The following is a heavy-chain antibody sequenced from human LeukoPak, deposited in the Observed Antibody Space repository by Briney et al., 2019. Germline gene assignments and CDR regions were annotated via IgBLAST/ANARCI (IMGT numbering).Heavy chain of an antibody. Sequence: PGGSLRLSCAASGFTFSDYAMSWVRQAPGKGLEWVSAVSGSGRSTYYADSVKGRFTIPRDTSKNTLYLQMNSLRAEDTAVYYCASGYRSGWYYFDYWGQGTLVTVSS. CDR2: VSGSGRST. CDR3: ASGYRSGWYYFDY. CDR1: GFTFSDYA. J-gene: IGHJ4*02. D-gene: IGHD6-19*01. V-gene: IGHV3-23*01.